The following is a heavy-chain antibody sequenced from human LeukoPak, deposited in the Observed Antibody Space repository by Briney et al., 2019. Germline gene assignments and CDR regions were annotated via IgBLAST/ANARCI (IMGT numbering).Heavy chain of an antibody. CDR2: INHSGST. CDR1: GGSFSGHY. Sequence: SETLSLTCAVYGGSFSGHYWSWIRQPPGKRLEWIGEINHSGSTNYNPSHKSRVTISVDTSKNQFSLKLSSVTAADTAVYYCARALGYGYGSSYYYYYGMDVWGQGTTVTVSS. CDR3: ARALGYGYGSSYYYYYGMDV. J-gene: IGHJ6*02. V-gene: IGHV4-34*01. D-gene: IGHD5-18*01.